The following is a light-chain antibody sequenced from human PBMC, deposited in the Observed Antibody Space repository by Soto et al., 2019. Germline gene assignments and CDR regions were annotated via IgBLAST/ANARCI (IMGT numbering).Light chain of an antibody. Sequence: QSALTHPASVSGSPGQSITISCTGSSRDIGGYKYVSWYQHHPGKAPKLMIYDVSNRPSGVSNRFSGSKSGDTASLTISGLQAEDEADYYCSSYTSNTTPYVFGTGTKVTVL. CDR1: SRDIGGYKY. J-gene: IGLJ1*01. CDR3: SSYTSNTTPYV. CDR2: DVS. V-gene: IGLV2-14*03.